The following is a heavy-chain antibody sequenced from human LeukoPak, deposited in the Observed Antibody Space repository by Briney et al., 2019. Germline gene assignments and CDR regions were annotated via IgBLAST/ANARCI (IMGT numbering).Heavy chain of an antibody. D-gene: IGHD5-18*01. CDR3: ARTDTAVVEYYYYGMDV. J-gene: IGHJ6*02. V-gene: IGHV3-11*01. CDR2: ISSSGSTI. Sequence: GGSLRLSCAASGFTFSDYYMSWIRQAPGKGLEWVSYISSSGSTIYYADSVKGRFTISRDNAKNSLYLQMNSLRAEDTAVCYCARTDTAVVEYYYYGMDVWGQGTTVTVSS. CDR1: GFTFSDYY.